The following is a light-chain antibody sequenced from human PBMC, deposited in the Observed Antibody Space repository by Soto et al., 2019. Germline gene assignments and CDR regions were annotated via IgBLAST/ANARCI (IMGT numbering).Light chain of an antibody. J-gene: IGKJ4*01. Sequence: DVQGTQSPSSVSAFVGDRVTITCRASEHITSWGGWFQQKAGKAPKLLIYDTSILQSGVSSRFSGSGSGTAFTLTISSLRHDDFGIYYCQQANRFPLTFGGGTKVEIK. CDR3: QQANRFPLT. V-gene: IGKV1-12*01. CDR1: EHITSW. CDR2: DTS.